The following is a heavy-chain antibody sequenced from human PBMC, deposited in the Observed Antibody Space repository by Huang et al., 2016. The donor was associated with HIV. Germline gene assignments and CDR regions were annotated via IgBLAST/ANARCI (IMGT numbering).Heavy chain of an antibody. CDR1: GGSFTGNY. J-gene: IGHJ6*02. CDR3: ARQWTILEWLLGLDV. Sequence: QMQLQQRGAGLLKPSETLSLTCGVSGGSFTGNYLTWIRQAPVKGLEGIGEVNDSGDTHNNPSLEGPVTKSRDKSNRELSLNLRSVTAADTAVYYCARQWTILEWLLGLDVWGQGTTVIVSS. D-gene: IGHD3-3*01. V-gene: IGHV4-34*02. CDR2: VNDSGDT.